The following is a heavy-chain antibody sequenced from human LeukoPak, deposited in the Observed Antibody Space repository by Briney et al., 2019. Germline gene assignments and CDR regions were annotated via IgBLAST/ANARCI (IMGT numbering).Heavy chain of an antibody. J-gene: IGHJ6*03. CDR1: GFTFSSYS. V-gene: IGHV3-21*01. CDR3: ARDGYSYGPWYYYYMDV. D-gene: IGHD5-18*01. Sequence: PGGSLRLSCAASGFTFSSYSMNWVRQAPGKGLEWVSSISSSSSYIYYADSVKGRLTISRDNAKNSLYLQMNSLRAEDTAVYYCARDGYSYGPWYYYYMDVWGKGTTVTVSS. CDR2: ISSSSSYI.